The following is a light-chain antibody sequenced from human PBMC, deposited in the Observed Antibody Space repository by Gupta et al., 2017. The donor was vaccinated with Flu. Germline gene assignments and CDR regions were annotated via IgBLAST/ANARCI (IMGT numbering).Light chain of an antibody. CDR3: QQRSNRIT. V-gene: IGKV3-11*01. CDR1: RSVSNF. J-gene: IGKJ5*01. Sequence: EVVLTQSPATLSLSPGERAPLSCRASRSVSNFLAWYQQKPGKAPRLLIYDASNRATGVPARFSGSGSGTDFTLTISSLEPEDFAVYFCQQRSNRITFGQGTRLEIK. CDR2: DAS.